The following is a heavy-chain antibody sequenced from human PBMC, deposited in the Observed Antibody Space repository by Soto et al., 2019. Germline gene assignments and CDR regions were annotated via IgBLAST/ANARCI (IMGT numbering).Heavy chain of an antibody. Sequence: QVQLVQSGAEVKKPGASVKVSCKASGYTFTSYGISWVRQAPGQGLEWMGWISAYNGNTNYAQKRQGRVTMTTDTSTSTAYMELRSLRSDDTAVYYCARDRSNTIFGVVTAKHFDYWGQGTLVTVSS. CDR3: ARDRSNTIFGVVTAKHFDY. CDR1: GYTFTSYG. D-gene: IGHD3-3*01. V-gene: IGHV1-18*01. J-gene: IGHJ4*02. CDR2: ISAYNGNT.